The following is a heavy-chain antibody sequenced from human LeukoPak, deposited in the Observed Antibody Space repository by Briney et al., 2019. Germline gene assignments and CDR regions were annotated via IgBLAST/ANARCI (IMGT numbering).Heavy chain of an antibody. J-gene: IGHJ6*03. D-gene: IGHD2-2*02. Sequence: SETLSLTCTVSGFSISSGYYWGWIRQPPGKGLEWIGYIYHSGSTYYNPSLKSRVTISVDRSKNQFSLKLSSVTAADTAVYYCANIPAAIREYYYYYYMDVWGKGTTVTVSS. V-gene: IGHV4-38-2*02. CDR3: ANIPAAIREYYYYYYMDV. CDR1: GFSISSGYY. CDR2: IYHSGST.